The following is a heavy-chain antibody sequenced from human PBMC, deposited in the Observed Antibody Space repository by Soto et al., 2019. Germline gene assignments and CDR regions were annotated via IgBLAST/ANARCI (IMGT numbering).Heavy chain of an antibody. D-gene: IGHD6-19*01. CDR3: ERDVVTAVAGSVNWFDP. Sequence: QVQLVESGGGVVQSGRSLTLSCAASGFSLRTYGMQWLRRAPGKGLEWVAFIWYDGTKKFYANSVKGRSTISKDNSNIMLYLQMSGLIAEDTAVYYCERDVVTAVAGSVNWFDPWGQGTLVTVSS. J-gene: IGHJ5*02. CDR2: IWYDGTKK. V-gene: IGHV3-33*01. CDR1: GFSLRTYG.